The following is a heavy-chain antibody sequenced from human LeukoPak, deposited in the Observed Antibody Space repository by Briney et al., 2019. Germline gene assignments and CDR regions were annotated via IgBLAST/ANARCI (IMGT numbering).Heavy chain of an antibody. D-gene: IGHD3-22*01. CDR1: GFTFSSYA. J-gene: IGHJ4*02. Sequence: GGSLRLSCAASGFTFSSYALNWVRQAPGKGLEWVCSISSSTNYIYYADSVEGRFTISRDNAKKSLYLQMNSLRAEDTAVYYCACYDSSDYYLDSWGQGTLVIVSS. CDR3: ACYDSSDYYLDS. CDR2: ISSSTNYI. V-gene: IGHV3-21*01.